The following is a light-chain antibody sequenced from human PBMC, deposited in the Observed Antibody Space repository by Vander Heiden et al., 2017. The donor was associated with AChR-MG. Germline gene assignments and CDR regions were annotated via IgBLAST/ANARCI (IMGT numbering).Light chain of an antibody. V-gene: IGKV1-8*01. J-gene: IGKJ1*01. CDR1: QGISSY. CDR2: AAS. CDR3: HHDDSSPQT. Sequence: AIRMTQSPSSFSASTGDRVTITCRASQGISSYLAWYQQKPGKAPKLLIYAASTLQSRVPSRFSGSGSGTDFTLTISCLQSEDFATYYCHHDDSSPQTFGQRTKVEIK.